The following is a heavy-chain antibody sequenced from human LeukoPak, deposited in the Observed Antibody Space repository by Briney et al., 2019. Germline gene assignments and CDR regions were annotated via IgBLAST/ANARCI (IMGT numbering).Heavy chain of an antibody. CDR1: GFTFSSYE. CDR2: XXXSGSTI. Sequence: TGGSLRLSCAASGFTFSSYEMNWVRQAPGTGXXXXXXXXXSGSTIYYADSVKGRFTISRDNAKNSLYLQMNSLRAEDTAVYYCARVGPRYCSGGSCYSHYYYGMDVWGKGTTVTVSS. V-gene: IGHV3-48*03. J-gene: IGHJ6*04. D-gene: IGHD2-15*01. CDR3: ARVGPRYCSGGSCYSHYYYGMDV.